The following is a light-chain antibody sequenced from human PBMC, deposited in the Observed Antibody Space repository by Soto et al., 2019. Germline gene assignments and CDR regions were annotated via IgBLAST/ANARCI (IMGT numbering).Light chain of an antibody. CDR3: ETWDNNTHVV. CDR2: LEGSGSY. V-gene: IGLV4-60*03. CDR1: SGHSSYI. Sequence: QLVLTQSSSASASLGSSVKLTCTLSSGHSSYIIAWHQQQPGKAPRYLMKLEGSGSYNKGSGVPDRFSGSSSGADRYLTISNLQSEDEADYYCETWDNNTHVVFGGGTKLTVL. J-gene: IGLJ2*01.